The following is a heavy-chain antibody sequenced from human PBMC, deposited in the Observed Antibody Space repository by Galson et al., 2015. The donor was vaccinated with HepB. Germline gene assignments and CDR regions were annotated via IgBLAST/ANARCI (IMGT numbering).Heavy chain of an antibody. CDR3: AKDRQYYYDSSGYYGLDC. Sequence: SLRLSCAASGFTFSSYAMSWVRQAPGKGLEWVSAISGSGGTTYYADSVKGRFTISRDNSENTLFLQMNTLRAEDTAVCYCAKDRQYYYDSSGYYGLDCWGQGTLVTVSS. J-gene: IGHJ4*02. D-gene: IGHD3-22*01. CDR1: GFTFSSYA. CDR2: ISGSGGTT. V-gene: IGHV3-23*01.